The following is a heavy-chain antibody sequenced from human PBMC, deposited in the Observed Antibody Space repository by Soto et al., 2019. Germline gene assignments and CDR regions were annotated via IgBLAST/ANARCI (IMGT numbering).Heavy chain of an antibody. Sequence: GGSLRLSCAASGFTFSSYWMSWVRQAPGKGLEWVANIKQDGSEKYYVDSVKGRFTISRDNAYNSLYLQMNSLRAEDTSVYYCARPVPGGYDSWDCWGQGTLVTVSS. J-gene: IGHJ4*02. CDR2: IKQDGSEK. V-gene: IGHV3-7*01. CDR1: GFTFSSYW. CDR3: ARPVPGGYDSWDC. D-gene: IGHD5-12*01.